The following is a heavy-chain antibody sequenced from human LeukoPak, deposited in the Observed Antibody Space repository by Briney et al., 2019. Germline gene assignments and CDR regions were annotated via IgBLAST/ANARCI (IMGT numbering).Heavy chain of an antibody. Sequence: SQTLSLTCTVSGGSISSGSYYWSWIRQPAGKGLEWIGRIYTSGSTNYNPSLKSRVTISVDTSMNQFSLRLSSVTAADTAVYYCAEGGDTPLCLNWGQGTLVTVSS. V-gene: IGHV4-61*02. CDR1: GGSISSGSYY. CDR3: AEGGDTPLCLN. CDR2: IYTSGST. D-gene: IGHD2-21*02. J-gene: IGHJ4*02.